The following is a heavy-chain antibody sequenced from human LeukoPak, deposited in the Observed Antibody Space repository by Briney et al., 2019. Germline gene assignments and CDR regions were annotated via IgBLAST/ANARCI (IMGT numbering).Heavy chain of an antibody. J-gene: IGHJ4*02. D-gene: IGHD2/OR15-2a*01. Sequence: ETLSLTCTVSGYSISSGYYWGWIRQPPGKGLEWIGNIFHSGDTQYNPSLQSRITISVDTSKNQFSLKMRSVTAADTAVYYCARPTSKLGSFDYWGQGTLVTVSS. CDR3: ARPTSKLGSFDY. V-gene: IGHV4-38-2*02. CDR1: GYSISSGYY. CDR2: IFHSGDT.